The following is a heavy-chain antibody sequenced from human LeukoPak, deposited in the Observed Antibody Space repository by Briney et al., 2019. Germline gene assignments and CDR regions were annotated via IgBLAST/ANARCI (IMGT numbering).Heavy chain of an antibody. D-gene: IGHD1-26*01. CDR2: VHLSGAT. V-gene: IGHV4-4*02. J-gene: IGHJ4*02. Sequence: PSETLSLTCAVSGGSITTTNWWSWVRQPPGKGLEWIGEVHLSGATNYNPSLESRVSVSIDKSKNHLSLEVTSVTAADTAIYYCTRESGAFSPFGFWGQGTLLTVSS. CDR3: TRESGAFSPFGF. CDR1: GGSITTTNW.